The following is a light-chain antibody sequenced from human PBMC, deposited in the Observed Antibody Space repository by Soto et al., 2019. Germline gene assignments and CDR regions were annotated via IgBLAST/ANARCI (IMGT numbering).Light chain of an antibody. J-gene: IGLJ1*01. CDR2: DVS. CDR1: SIDVGGYNY. V-gene: IGLV2-11*01. Sequence: QCALTQPRSVSGSPGQSVTISCTGTSIDVGGYNYVSWYQQHPGKAPKLMIYDVSKRPSGVPDRFSGSKSGNTASLTISGLQAEDEADYYCCSYAGSYTWVFGTGTKLTVL. CDR3: CSYAGSYTWV.